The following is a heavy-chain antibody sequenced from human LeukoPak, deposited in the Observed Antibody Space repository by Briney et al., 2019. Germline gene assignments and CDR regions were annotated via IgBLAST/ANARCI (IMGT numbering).Heavy chain of an antibody. CDR2: INHSGRT. D-gene: IGHD6-19*01. CDR1: GGSFSGYY. J-gene: IGHJ4*02. Sequence: SETLSLTCAVYGGSFSGYYWSWIRQPPGKGLEWIGEINHSGRTNYNPSLKSRVTISADTSKNQFSLKLSSVTAADTSVYYCASDTVAGTGWGQGTLVTVSS. V-gene: IGHV4-34*01. CDR3: ASDTVAGTG.